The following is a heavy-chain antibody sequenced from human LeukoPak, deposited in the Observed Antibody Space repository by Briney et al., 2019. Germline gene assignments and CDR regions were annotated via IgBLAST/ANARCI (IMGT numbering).Heavy chain of an antibody. CDR2: INPNSGGT. J-gene: IGHJ4*02. Sequence: ASVKVSCKASGYTFTAYSMHWVRQAPGQGLEWMGWINPNSGGTNYAQKFQGRVTMTRDTSITTAYMELSRLRSDDTAVYYCARDYYDSSTYYNFDYWGQGTLVTVSS. CDR3: ARDYYDSSTYYNFDY. CDR1: GYTFTAYS. D-gene: IGHD3-22*01. V-gene: IGHV1-2*02.